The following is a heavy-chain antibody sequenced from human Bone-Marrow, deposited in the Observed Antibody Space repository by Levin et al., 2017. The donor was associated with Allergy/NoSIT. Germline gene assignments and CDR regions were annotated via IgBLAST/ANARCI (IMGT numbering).Heavy chain of an antibody. V-gene: IGHV3-21*01. J-gene: IGHJ4*02. D-gene: IGHD5-18*01. CDR2: ISSSSSYI. CDR3: ARDLRDTANFDY. Sequence: PGGSLRLSCAASGFTFSSYSMNWVRQAPGKGLEWVSSISSSSSYIYYADSVKGRFTISRDNAKNSLYLQMNSLRAEDTAVYYCARDLRDTANFDYWGQGTLVTVSS. CDR1: GFTFSSYS.